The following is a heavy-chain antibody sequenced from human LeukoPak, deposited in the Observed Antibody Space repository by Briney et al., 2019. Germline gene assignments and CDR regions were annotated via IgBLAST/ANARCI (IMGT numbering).Heavy chain of an antibody. Sequence: GGSLRLSCAASGFTFSSYNMNWVRQAPGKGLEWVSSISSSSTYIYFADSVKGRFTISRDNAKNSLYLQMNSLRAEDTAVYYCASLLVDIVPTTQAYWGQGTLVTVSS. D-gene: IGHD5-12*01. V-gene: IGHV3-21*01. CDR1: GFTFSSYN. J-gene: IGHJ4*02. CDR3: ASLLVDIVPTTQAY. CDR2: ISSSSTYI.